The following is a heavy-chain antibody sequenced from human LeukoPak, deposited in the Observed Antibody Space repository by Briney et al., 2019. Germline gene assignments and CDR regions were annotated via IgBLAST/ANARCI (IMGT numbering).Heavy chain of an antibody. D-gene: IGHD3-3*01. CDR2: ISSSGSPI. CDR1: GFTFRDSY. CDR3: ARGYDFWSGYFSYYGMDV. J-gene: IGHJ6*02. Sequence: RGSLRHSIATSGFTFRDSYMSSIRQAPGKGLESNSYISSSGSPIYYADSVKGRFTITRDKAKNSLYLQMKSLRAEDTAVYYCARGYDFWSGYFSYYGMDVWGQGTTVTVSS. V-gene: IGHV3-11*01.